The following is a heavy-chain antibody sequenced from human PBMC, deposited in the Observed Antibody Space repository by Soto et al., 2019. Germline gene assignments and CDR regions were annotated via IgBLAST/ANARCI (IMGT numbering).Heavy chain of an antibody. CDR3: VRGKEAGVWFGP. Sequence: QVQLVQSGAEVTKPGASVQVSCKASGFTFSHHSIHWVRQAPGQRLEWMGWIKSDTGYTKYSQKFQARLTITWDSSAKTAYMELSSLQSEDTAVYYGVRGKEAGVWFGPWGQGTLVTVSS. V-gene: IGHV1-3*04. J-gene: IGHJ5*02. CDR2: IKSDTGYT. CDR1: GFTFSHHS. D-gene: IGHD3-10*01.